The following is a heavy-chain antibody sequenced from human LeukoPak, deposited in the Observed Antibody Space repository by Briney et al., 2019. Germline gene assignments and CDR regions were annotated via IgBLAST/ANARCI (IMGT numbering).Heavy chain of an antibody. CDR2: INPSGGST. V-gene: IGHV1-46*01. D-gene: IGHD6-19*01. J-gene: IGHJ4*02. Sequence: ASVKVSCKASGYTFTSYYMHWVRQAPGQGLEWMGIINPSGGSTSYAQKFQGRVTMTRDMSTSTVYMELSSLRAEDTALYYCAKGSSIAVAGTAVRYWGQGTLVTVSS. CDR1: GYTFTSYY. CDR3: AKGSSIAVAGTAVRY.